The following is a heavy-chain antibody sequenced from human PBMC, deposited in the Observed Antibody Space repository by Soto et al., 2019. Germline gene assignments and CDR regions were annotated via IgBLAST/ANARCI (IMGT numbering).Heavy chain of an antibody. CDR2: IWYDGSNK. CDR1: GFTFSSYG. J-gene: IGHJ4*02. CDR3: ARVGSGSPQLGFFDY. V-gene: IGHV3-33*01. Sequence: PGGSLRLSCAASGFTFSSYGVHWVRQAPGKGLEWVAVIWYDGSNKYYADSVKGRFTISRDNSKNTLYLQMNSLRAEDTAVYYCARVGSGSPQLGFFDYWGQGTLVTVSS. D-gene: IGHD3-10*01.